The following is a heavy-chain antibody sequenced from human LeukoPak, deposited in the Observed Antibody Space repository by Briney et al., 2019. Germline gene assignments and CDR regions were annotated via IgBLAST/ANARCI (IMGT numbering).Heavy chain of an antibody. CDR2: INPNSGGT. CDR1: GYTFTGYY. CDR3: ARVGFSGSYFGYYYYYMDV. J-gene: IGHJ6*03. D-gene: IGHD1-26*01. V-gene: IGHV1-2*02. Sequence: SVKVSCKASGYTFTGYYMHWVRQAPGQGLEWMGWINPNSGGTNYAQKFQGRVTMTRDTSISTAYMELSRLRSDDTAVYYCARVGFSGSYFGYYYYYMDVWGKGTTVTVSS.